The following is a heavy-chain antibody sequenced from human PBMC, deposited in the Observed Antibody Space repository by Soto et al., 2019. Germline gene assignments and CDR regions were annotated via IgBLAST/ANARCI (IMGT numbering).Heavy chain of an antibody. CDR2: IDWDDDK. CDR3: ARIPYYDILTGDHDAFDI. D-gene: IGHD3-9*01. Sequence: SGPTLVNPTQTLTLTCTFSGFSLSTSGMCVSWIRQPPGKALEWLARIDWDDDKYYSTSLKTRLTISKDTSKNQVVLTMTNMDPVDTATYYCARIPYYDILTGDHDAFDIWGQGTMVTVSS. J-gene: IGHJ3*02. V-gene: IGHV2-70*11. CDR1: GFSLSTSGMC.